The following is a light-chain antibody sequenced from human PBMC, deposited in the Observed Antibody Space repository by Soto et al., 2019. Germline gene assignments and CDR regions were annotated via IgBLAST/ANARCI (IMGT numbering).Light chain of an antibody. Sequence: DIQMTQSPPPLSASVGDRVTIICRASQDIYNYVAWYQQKPGKLPTLLIYDASTLQSGVPSRFSGSGYGTDFTLTISSLQPEDVATYYCQKHASEFGQGTKVDIK. CDR3: QKHASE. CDR2: DAS. V-gene: IGKV1-27*01. CDR1: QDIYNY. J-gene: IGKJ1*01.